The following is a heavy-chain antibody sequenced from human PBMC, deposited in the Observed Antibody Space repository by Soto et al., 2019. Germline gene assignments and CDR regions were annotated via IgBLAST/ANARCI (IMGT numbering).Heavy chain of an antibody. V-gene: IGHV1-69*13. CDR1: GGTFSSYA. CDR3: ARGQKYSNYVWGYYYYGMDV. D-gene: IGHD4-4*01. CDR2: IIPIFGTA. J-gene: IGHJ6*02. Sequence: ASVKVSCKASGGTFSSYAISWVRQAPGQGLEWMGGIIPIFGTANYAQKFQGRVTITADESTSTAYMELSSLRSEDTAVYYCARGQKYSNYVWGYYYYGMDVWGQGTTVTVSS.